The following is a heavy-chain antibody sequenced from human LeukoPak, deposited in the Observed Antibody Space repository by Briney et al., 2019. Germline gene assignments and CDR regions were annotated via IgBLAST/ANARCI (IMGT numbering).Heavy chain of an antibody. V-gene: IGHV3-7*04. CDR2: INQDGNEK. Sequence: GRSMRLSCAASGFTFSTYWMSWVRQAPGKVMEGGANINQDGNEKYYVDSVKGRFTISRDNAKNPLYLQMNSLRAEDTAVYYCARGDKFSGDYWGQGTLVTVSS. CDR1: GFTFSTYW. CDR3: ARGDKFSGDY. D-gene: IGHD2-15*01. J-gene: IGHJ4*02.